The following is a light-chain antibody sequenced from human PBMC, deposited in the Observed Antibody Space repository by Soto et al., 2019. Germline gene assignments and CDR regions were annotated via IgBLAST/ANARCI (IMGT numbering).Light chain of an antibody. CDR1: SSNNGSNT. V-gene: IGLV1-44*01. J-gene: IGLJ3*02. Sequence: QSVLTQPPSASGTPGQRVTISCSGSSSNNGSNTVNWYQQLPGTAPKLLIYSNNQRPSGVPDRFSGSKSGTSASLAISGLQSEDEADYYCAAWDDSLKGVFGGGTKVTVL. CDR2: SNN. CDR3: AAWDDSLKGV.